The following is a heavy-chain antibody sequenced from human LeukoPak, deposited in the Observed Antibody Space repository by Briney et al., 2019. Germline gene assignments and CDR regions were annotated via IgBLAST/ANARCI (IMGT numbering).Heavy chain of an antibody. J-gene: IGHJ4*02. CDR2: ISSSSSYI. CDR3: ARATPSGWYFDY. Sequence: KPGGSLRLSCAASGFTFSSYSMTWVRQAPGKGLEWVSSISSSSSYIYYADSVKGRFTISRDNAKNSLYLQMNSLRAEDTAVYYCARATPSGWYFDYWGQGTLVTVSS. D-gene: IGHD6-19*01. V-gene: IGHV3-21*01. CDR1: GFTFSSYS.